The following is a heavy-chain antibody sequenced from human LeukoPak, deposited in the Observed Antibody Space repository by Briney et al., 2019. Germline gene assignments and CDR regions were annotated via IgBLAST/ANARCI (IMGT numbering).Heavy chain of an antibody. CDR3: AKNLLGSGAYSWYFDL. D-gene: IGHD1-26*01. V-gene: IGHV3-48*03. CDR2: ISNSGSTI. J-gene: IGHJ2*01. Sequence: GGSLRLSCAASGFTFSSHEMNWVRQAPGKGLEWVSYISNSGSTIYYADSVRGRFTISRDNAKNSLYLQMNSLKAEDTAVYYCAKNLLGSGAYSWYFDLWGRGTLVIVSS. CDR1: GFTFSSHE.